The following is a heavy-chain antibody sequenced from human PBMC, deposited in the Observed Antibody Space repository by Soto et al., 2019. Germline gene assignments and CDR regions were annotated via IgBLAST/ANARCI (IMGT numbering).Heavy chain of an antibody. CDR2: IYYSGST. D-gene: IGHD2-2*01. CDR3: ARECSTSCYPYYMDV. V-gene: IGHV4-31*03. J-gene: IGHJ6*03. CDR1: GGSISSGGYY. Sequence: SETLSLTCTVSGGSISSGGYYWSWIRQHPGKGLEWIGYIYYSGSTYYNPSLKSRVTISVDTSKNQFSLKLSSVTAADTAVYYCARECSTSCYPYYMDVWGKGTTVTVSS.